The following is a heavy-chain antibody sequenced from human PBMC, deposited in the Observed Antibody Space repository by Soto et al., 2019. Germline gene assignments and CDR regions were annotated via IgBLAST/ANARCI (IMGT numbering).Heavy chain of an antibody. CDR1: GGTFSSYT. CDR2: IIPILGIA. Sequence: QVQLVQSGAEVKKPGSSVKVSCKASGGTFSSYTISWVRQAPGQGLEWMGRIIPILGIANYAQKFQGRVTITADKSTSTAYMELSSLRSEDTAVYYCARDSEPPPGIAAAGPVRWGQGTLVTVSS. V-gene: IGHV1-69*08. J-gene: IGHJ4*02. CDR3: ARDSEPPPGIAAAGPVR. D-gene: IGHD6-13*01.